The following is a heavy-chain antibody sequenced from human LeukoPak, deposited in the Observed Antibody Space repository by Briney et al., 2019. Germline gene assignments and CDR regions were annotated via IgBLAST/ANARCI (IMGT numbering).Heavy chain of an antibody. CDR1: GYTFTSYG. CDR3: ARLYCSSTSCYISGWFDP. Sequence: ASVKVSCKASGYTFTSYGISWVRQAPGQRLEWMGWISAYNGNTNYAQKLQGRVTMTTDTSTSTAYMELRSLRSDDTAVYYCARLYCSSTSCYISGWFDPWGQGTLVTVSS. D-gene: IGHD2-2*02. V-gene: IGHV1-18*04. CDR2: ISAYNGNT. J-gene: IGHJ5*02.